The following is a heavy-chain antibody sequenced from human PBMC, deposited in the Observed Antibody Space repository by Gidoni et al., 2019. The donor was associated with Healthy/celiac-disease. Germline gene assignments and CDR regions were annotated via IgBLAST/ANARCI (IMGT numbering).Heavy chain of an antibody. Sequence: QLQLQESGPGLVKPSETLSLTCTVAGGSISSSSYYWGWIRQPPGKGLEWIGIIYYSGSTYYNPSLKSRVTISVDTSKTQFSLKLSSVTAADTAVYYCASEEWLGEYYFDYWGQGTLVTVSS. CDR2: IYYSGST. CDR3: ASEEWLGEYYFDY. D-gene: IGHD5-12*01. V-gene: IGHV4-39*01. CDR1: GGSISSSSYY. J-gene: IGHJ4*02.